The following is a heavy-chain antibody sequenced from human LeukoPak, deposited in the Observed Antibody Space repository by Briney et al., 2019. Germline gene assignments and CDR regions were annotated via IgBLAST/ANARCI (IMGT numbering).Heavy chain of an antibody. D-gene: IGHD6-13*01. V-gene: IGHV1-46*01. Sequence: GASVKVSCKASGYTFTSYYMHWVRQAPGQGLEWMGIINPSGGSTSYAQKFQGRVTMTRDMSTSTVYMELSSLRSEDTAVYYCARGTSIGIAAAKFDYWGQGTLVTVSS. CDR3: ARGTSIGIAAAKFDY. CDR1: GYTFTSYY. J-gene: IGHJ4*02. CDR2: INPSGGST.